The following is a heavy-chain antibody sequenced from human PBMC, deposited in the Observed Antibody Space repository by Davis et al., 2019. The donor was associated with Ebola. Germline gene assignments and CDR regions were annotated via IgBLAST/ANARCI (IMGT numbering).Heavy chain of an antibody. CDR1: GASISGYY. Sequence: PSETLSLTCTVSGASISGYYWGWIRQPPGKGLEWIGSMSKSGTTYYNPSLKSRVTISVDTSKNQVSLQLNSVTAADTAMYYCASDAHNISWYKYWGQGILVTVSS. D-gene: IGHD6-13*01. J-gene: IGHJ4*02. CDR2: MSKSGTT. CDR3: ASDAHNISWYKY. V-gene: IGHV4-39*07.